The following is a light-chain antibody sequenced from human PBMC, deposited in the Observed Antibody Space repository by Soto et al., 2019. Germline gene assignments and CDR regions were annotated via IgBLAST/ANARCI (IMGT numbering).Light chain of an antibody. CDR2: EVS. V-gene: IGLV2-14*01. J-gene: IGLJ2*01. CDR1: IYDVGAYHY. Sequence: QSALTQPASVSGSPGQSITISCTGTIYDVGAYHYVSWYQQFPGTAPKLILYEVSNRPSGISNRFSGFRSGSTASLTVSGLQPEDDAHYYCISYTTAGALVFGGGTQLTVL. CDR3: ISYTTAGALV.